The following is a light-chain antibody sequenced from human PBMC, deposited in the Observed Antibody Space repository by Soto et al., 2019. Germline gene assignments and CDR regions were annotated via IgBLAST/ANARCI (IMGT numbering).Light chain of an antibody. CDR2: AAS. V-gene: IGKV1-39*01. CDR1: QNISNY. Sequence: DMQMTQSPSSLSASVGDRVSITCRSSQNISNYLHWYQQRPGKAPKLLIYAASNLRSGVPSRFSGSGSGTDFTLTISCLQSEVFATYYCQQSYSIRRLLFGPGTRVETK. CDR3: QQSYSIRRLL. J-gene: IGKJ3*01.